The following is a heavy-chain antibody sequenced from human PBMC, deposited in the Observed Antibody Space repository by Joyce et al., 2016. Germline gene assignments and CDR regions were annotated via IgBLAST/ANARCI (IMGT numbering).Heavy chain of an antibody. D-gene: IGHD3-10*01. CDR1: GFTFNVAW. CDR3: AADVAEVGFGELDH. CDR2: IKSKTSGETK. V-gene: IGHV3-15*01. J-gene: IGHJ4*02. Sequence: EVQVAEYGGGLVKPGGSLRLSCAASGFTFNVAWMTWVRQAPGKGLEWVGRIKSKTSGETKEYAAPGKGRFTISRDDSKNTVSLQMNGLRTEDTAVYFCAADVAEVGFGELDHWGQGTLVTVSS.